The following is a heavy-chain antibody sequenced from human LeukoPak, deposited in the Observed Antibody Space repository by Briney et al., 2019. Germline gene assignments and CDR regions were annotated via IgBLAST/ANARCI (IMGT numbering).Heavy chain of an antibody. CDR1: GFTFTTYW. V-gene: IGHV3-7*01. CDR2: INQDGTEK. J-gene: IGHJ4*02. Sequence: GESLRLSCAASGFTFTTYWMTWVRQAPGKGLEWVANINQDGTEKYYVDSVKGRFAISRDNAKNSLYLQMNSLRVEDTAVYYCAKVAKYYYGSETYYFFEHWGQGTPVTASS. CDR3: AKVAKYYYGSETYYFFEH. D-gene: IGHD3-10*01.